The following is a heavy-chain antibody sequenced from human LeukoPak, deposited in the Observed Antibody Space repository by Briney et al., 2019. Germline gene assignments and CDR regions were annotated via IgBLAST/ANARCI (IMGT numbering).Heavy chain of an antibody. D-gene: IGHD2-2*01. CDR3: ASNQLLSGYYFDY. Sequence: GESLKISCKGSGYSFTSYWIGWVRQMPGKGLEWMGIIYPGDSDTRYSPSFQGQVTISADKSISTAYLQWSSLKASDTAMYYCASNQLLSGYYFDYWGQGTLVTVSS. CDR1: GYSFTSYW. V-gene: IGHV5-51*01. CDR2: IYPGDSDT. J-gene: IGHJ4*02.